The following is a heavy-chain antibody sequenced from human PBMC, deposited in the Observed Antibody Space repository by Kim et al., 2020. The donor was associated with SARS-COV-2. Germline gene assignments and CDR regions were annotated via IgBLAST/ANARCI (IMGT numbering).Heavy chain of an antibody. V-gene: IGHV3-30*04. Sequence: GGSLRLSCAASGFTFSSYAMHWVRQAPGKGLEWVAVISYDGSNKYYADSVKGRFTISRDNSKNTLYLQMNSLRAEDTAVYYCARVGSGWISYYYGMDVWG. CDR1: GFTFSSYA. J-gene: IGHJ6*01. D-gene: IGHD6-19*01. CDR2: ISYDGSNK. CDR3: ARVGSGWISYYYGMDV.